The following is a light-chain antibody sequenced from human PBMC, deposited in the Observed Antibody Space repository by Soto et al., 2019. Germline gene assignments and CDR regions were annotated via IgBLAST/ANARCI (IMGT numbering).Light chain of an antibody. J-gene: IGKJ5*01. Sequence: EIVLTQSPATLSLSPGERATLSCRASQSVSSYIAWYQQKPGQAPRLLIYDASNRVTGIPARFSGSGSGTDFTLTISSLEPEDFAVYYCQQRSNWPITFGQGTRLEIK. V-gene: IGKV3-11*01. CDR2: DAS. CDR3: QQRSNWPIT. CDR1: QSVSSY.